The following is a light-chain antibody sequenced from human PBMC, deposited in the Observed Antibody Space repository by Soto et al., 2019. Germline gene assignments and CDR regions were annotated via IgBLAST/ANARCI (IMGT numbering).Light chain of an antibody. CDR3: QQYGSSGT. CDR1: QSVSSN. J-gene: IGKJ1*01. Sequence: DIVMTQSPATLSVSAGDRATLSCRASQSVSSNLAWYQQKPGQAPRLLIYGASTRATGIPARFSGSGSGTEFTLTISRLQPEDFAVYYCQQYGSSGTFGQGTKVEIK. CDR2: GAS. V-gene: IGKV3-15*01.